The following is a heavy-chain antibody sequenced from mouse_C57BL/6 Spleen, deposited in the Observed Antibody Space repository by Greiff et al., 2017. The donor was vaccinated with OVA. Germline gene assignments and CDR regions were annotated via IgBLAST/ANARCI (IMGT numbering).Heavy chain of an antibody. CDR3: VREDYYGSSSYYYAMDY. J-gene: IGHJ4*01. CDR2: IRSKSSNYAT. Sequence: EVQGVESGGGLVQPKGSLKLSCAASGFTFNTYAMHWVRQAPGKGLEWVARIRSKSSNYATYYADSVKDRFTISRDDSQSMLYLQMNNLKTEDTAMYYGVREDYYGSSSYYYAMDYWGQGTSVTVSS. V-gene: IGHV10-3*01. D-gene: IGHD1-1*01. CDR1: GFTFNTYA.